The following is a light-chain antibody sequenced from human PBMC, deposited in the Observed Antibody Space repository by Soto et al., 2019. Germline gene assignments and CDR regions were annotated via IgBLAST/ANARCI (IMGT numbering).Light chain of an antibody. CDR2: ASS. V-gene: IGKV1D-8*01. CDR3: QQYYSFPWT. J-gene: IGKJ1*01. CDR1: QGISSY. Sequence: VIWMTQSPSLLSASTGDRVTISCLMSQGISSYLAWYQQKPGKAPELLIYASSTLQSGVPSRFSGSGSGTDFTLTISCLQSEDFANYYCQQYYSFPWTFGQGTKVEIK.